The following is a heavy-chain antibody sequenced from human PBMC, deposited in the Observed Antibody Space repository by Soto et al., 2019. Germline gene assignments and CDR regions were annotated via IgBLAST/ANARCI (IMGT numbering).Heavy chain of an antibody. CDR3: AREKPYSSSWYHDY. J-gene: IGHJ4*02. CDR2: IYYSGST. D-gene: IGHD6-13*01. Sequence: SETLSLTCTVSGDSISSYSWSWIRQPPGKGLEWIGYIYYSGSTNYNPSLKSRVTISVDTSKNQFSLKLSSVTAADTAVYYCAREKPYSSSWYHDYWGQGTLVTVSS. V-gene: IGHV4-59*12. CDR1: GDSISSYS.